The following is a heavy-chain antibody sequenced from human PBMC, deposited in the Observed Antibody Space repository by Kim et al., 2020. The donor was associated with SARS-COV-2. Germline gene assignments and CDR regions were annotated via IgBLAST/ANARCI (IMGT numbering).Heavy chain of an antibody. CDR3: ARDRDLYNGMDV. J-gene: IGHJ6*02. Sequence: TNYHPSLKGRVTISVDASKNQFSLKLSSVTAADTAVYYCARDRDLYNGMDVWGQGTTVTVSS. CDR2: T. D-gene: IGHD2-2*02. V-gene: IGHV4-59*01.